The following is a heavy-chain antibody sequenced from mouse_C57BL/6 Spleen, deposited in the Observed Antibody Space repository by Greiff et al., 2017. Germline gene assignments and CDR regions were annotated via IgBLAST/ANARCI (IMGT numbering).Heavy chain of an antibody. Sequence: QVQLQQPGAELVRPGTSVKLSCKASGYTFTSSWMHWVKQRPGQGLEWIGVIDPSDSYTTYNPKFKGKATLTVDTSSSTAYMQLSSLTSADSAVYYCARGGDRGPYYGGYRGQGATLTGFS. CDR3: ARGGDRGPYYGGY. CDR1: GYTFTSSW. V-gene: IGHV1-59*01. D-gene: IGHD3-3*01. J-gene: IGHJ2*01. CDR2: IDPSDSYT.